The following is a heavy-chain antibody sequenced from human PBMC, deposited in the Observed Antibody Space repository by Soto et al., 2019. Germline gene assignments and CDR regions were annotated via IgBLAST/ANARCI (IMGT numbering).Heavy chain of an antibody. CDR3: ARPFSIAAAGTDAFDI. CDR2: IIPIFGTA. D-gene: IGHD6-13*01. V-gene: IGHV1-69*13. J-gene: IGHJ3*02. CDR1: GGTFSSYA. Sequence: SVKVSCKASGGTFSSYAISWVRQAPGQGLEWMGGIIPIFGTANYAQKFQGRVTITADESTSTAYMELSSLRSEDTAVYYCARPFSIAAAGTDAFDIWGQGTMVTVSS.